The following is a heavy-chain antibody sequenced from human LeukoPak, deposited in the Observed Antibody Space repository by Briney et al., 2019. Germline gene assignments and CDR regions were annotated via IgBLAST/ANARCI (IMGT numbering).Heavy chain of an antibody. Sequence: ASVKVSCKASGGTFSSYAISWARQAPGQGLEWMGGIIPIFSTANYAQKFQGRVTITADKSTSTAYMELSSLRSEDTAVYYCARDLRIAVAGPGWFDPWGQGTLVTVSS. V-gene: IGHV1-69*06. J-gene: IGHJ5*02. CDR2: IIPIFSTA. CDR3: ARDLRIAVAGPGWFDP. CDR1: GGTFSSYA. D-gene: IGHD6-19*01.